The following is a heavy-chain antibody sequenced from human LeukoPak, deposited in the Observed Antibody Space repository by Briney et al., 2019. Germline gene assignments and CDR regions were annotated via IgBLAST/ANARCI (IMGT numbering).Heavy chain of an antibody. CDR3: ARANGPPID. V-gene: IGHV3-74*01. D-gene: IGHD2-15*01. J-gene: IGHJ4*02. CDR1: GFSFRSYW. Sequence: GGSLGFSCAASGFSFRSYWMHWVRQAPGRGLVWVSDIDSDGTTTRYADSVKGRFTISRDNANNKLYLQMNSLRAEDTAVYYCARANGPPIDWGQGALVTVSS. CDR2: IDSDGTTT.